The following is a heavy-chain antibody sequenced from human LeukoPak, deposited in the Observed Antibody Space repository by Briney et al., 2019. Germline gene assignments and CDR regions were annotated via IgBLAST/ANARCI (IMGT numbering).Heavy chain of an antibody. CDR1: GYTFTGYY. D-gene: IGHD3-22*01. Sequence: ASVKVSCKASGYTFTGYYMHWVRQAPGQGLEWMGWINPNSGGTNYAQKFQGRVTMTRDASISTAYMELSRLRSDDTAVYYCARFPEVYYDSSGYYYEDYWGQGTLVTVSS. CDR2: INPNSGGT. CDR3: ARFPEVYYDSSGYYYEDY. V-gene: IGHV1-2*02. J-gene: IGHJ4*02.